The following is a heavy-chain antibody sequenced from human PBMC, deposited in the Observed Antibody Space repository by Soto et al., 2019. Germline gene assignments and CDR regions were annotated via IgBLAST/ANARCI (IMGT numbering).Heavy chain of an antibody. CDR1: GYIFTNFG. D-gene: IGHD6-13*01. Sequence: VQLKQSGPEVRKPGASVRVSCKASGYIFTNFGISWVRQAPGQGLEWMGWISGYNDNTHYAQKLQGRVSMTTDTSTGTAYMDLRILRSDDTAIYYCVRDSSSWFYYYYGMDVWGQGTTVTVSS. J-gene: IGHJ6*02. CDR2: ISGYNDNT. CDR3: VRDSSSWFYYYYGMDV. V-gene: IGHV1-18*01.